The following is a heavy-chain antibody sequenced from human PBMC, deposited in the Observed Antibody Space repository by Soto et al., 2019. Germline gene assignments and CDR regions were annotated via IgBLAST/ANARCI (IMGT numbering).Heavy chain of an antibody. Sequence: QVQLVQSGAEVKKPGASVKVSCKASGYTFTSYGISWVRQAPGQGLEWMGWISAYNGNTNYAQKLQGRETMTTDTSTSTAYMELRSLRSDDTAVYYCARGVVVVPAAMFDYYYMDVWGKGTTVTVSS. CDR2: ISAYNGNT. V-gene: IGHV1-18*01. CDR1: GYTFTSYG. D-gene: IGHD2-2*01. J-gene: IGHJ6*03. CDR3: ARGVVVVPAAMFDYYYMDV.